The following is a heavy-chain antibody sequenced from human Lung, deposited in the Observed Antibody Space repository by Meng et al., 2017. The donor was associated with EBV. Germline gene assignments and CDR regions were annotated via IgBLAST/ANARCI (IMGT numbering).Heavy chain of an antibody. Sequence: VQLVESGAEVKKPGASVKVSCKASGYTFTSYGISWVRQAPGQGLEWMGWISAYNGNTNYAQKLQGRVTMTTDTSTSTAYMELRSLRSDDTAVYYCARNRPRGVATGANWFDPWGQGTLVTVSS. CDR2: ISAYNGNT. D-gene: IGHD5-12*01. V-gene: IGHV1-18*01. CDR3: ARNRPRGVATGANWFDP. J-gene: IGHJ5*02. CDR1: GYTFTSYG.